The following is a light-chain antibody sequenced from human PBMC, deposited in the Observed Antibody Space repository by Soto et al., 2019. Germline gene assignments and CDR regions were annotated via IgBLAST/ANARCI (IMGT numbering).Light chain of an antibody. CDR1: QSISSW. J-gene: IGKJ5*01. CDR3: QQYNSYWVT. CDR2: DAS. Sequence: EIQMTQSPSSVPASVGDRVTITCRASQSISSWLAWYQQKPGKAPKLLIYDASSLESGVPSRFSGSGSGTEFTLTISSLQPDDFATYYCQQYNSYWVTFGQGTRLEIK. V-gene: IGKV1-5*01.